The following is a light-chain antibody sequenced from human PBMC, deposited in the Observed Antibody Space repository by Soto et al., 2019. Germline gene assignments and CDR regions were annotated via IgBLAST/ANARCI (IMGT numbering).Light chain of an antibody. CDR3: QTADSTGGFHVV. Sequence: SYELTQPPSVSLSPGQTARIPCSGDTLPNQYTYWYQQKPGQAPLLLIYKDNERPSGIPERFSGSSSGTTVTLTISGVRAEDEADYFCQTADSTGGFHVVFGGGTKVTVL. V-gene: IGLV3-25*02. CDR1: TLPNQY. CDR2: KDN. J-gene: IGLJ2*01.